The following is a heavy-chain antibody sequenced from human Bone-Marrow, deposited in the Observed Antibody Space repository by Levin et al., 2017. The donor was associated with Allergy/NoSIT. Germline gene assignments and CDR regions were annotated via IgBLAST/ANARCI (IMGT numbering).Heavy chain of an antibody. Sequence: ASVKVSCQASGYSFTYYYIYWVRQAPGQGLEWIGWINPNSGVTSYAQRFQGRITMTRDTSRSTAYMEVRSLTSDDTAVYYCARENAMVDTKFFDRWGQGTLVTVSS. D-gene: IGHD5-18*01. J-gene: IGHJ4*02. CDR2: INPNSGVT. V-gene: IGHV1-2*02. CDR3: ARENAMVDTKFFDR. CDR1: GYSFTYYY.